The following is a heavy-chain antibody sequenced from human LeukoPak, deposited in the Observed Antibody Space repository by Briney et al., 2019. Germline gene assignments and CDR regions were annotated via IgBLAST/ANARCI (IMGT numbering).Heavy chain of an antibody. Sequence: GASVKVSCKASGGTFSSYAISWVRQAPGQGLEWMGGIIPIFGTANYAQKFQGRVTITADESTSTAYMELSSLRSEDTAVYYCARGGVDTAVALPTHWGQGTLVTVSS. CDR1: GGTFSSYA. J-gene: IGHJ4*02. V-gene: IGHV1-69*13. CDR3: ARGGVDTAVALPTH. CDR2: IIPIFGTA. D-gene: IGHD5-18*01.